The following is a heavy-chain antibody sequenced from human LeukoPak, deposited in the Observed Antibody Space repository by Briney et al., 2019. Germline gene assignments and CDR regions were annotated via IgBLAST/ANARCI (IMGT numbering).Heavy chain of an antibody. V-gene: IGHV4-39*01. Sequence: KPSETLSLTCTVSGGSISSSSYYSGWIRQPPGKGLEWIGSIYYSGSTYYNPSLKSRVTISVDTSKNQFSLKLSSVTAADTAVYYCARRDAVAGTGGFDYWGQGTLVTVSS. CDR3: ARRDAVAGTGGFDY. CDR2: IYYSGST. D-gene: IGHD6-19*01. J-gene: IGHJ4*02. CDR1: GGSISSSSYY.